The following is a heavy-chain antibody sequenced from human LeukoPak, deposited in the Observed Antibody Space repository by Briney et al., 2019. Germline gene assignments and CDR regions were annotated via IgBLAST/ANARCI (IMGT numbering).Heavy chain of an antibody. D-gene: IGHD1-26*01. J-gene: IGHJ4*02. Sequence: PGRSLRLSCAASGFAFGNYAMHWVRQAPGKGLEWVSGISWTSGSIGYADSVKGRFTISRDNAKNSLYLQMNSLRAEDTAVYYCASRDGSYGYWGQGTLVTVSS. CDR1: GFAFGNYA. CDR3: ASRDGSYGY. CDR2: ISWTSGSI. V-gene: IGHV3-9*01.